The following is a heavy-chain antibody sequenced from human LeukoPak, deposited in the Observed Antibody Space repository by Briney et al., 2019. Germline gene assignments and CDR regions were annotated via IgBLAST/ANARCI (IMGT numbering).Heavy chain of an antibody. CDR1: GYTFTSYG. CDR2: INTYSGNT. D-gene: IGHD6-19*01. CDR3: ARNSHGYSSGWLQFNFDY. J-gene: IGHJ4*02. Sequence: ASVKVSCKASGYTFTSYGVTWVRQAPGQGLEWMGWINTYSGNTNYAQKLQGRVTMTTDTSTSTAYMELRSLRSDDTAVYYCARNSHGYSSGWLQFNFDYWGQGTLVTVSS. V-gene: IGHV1-18*01.